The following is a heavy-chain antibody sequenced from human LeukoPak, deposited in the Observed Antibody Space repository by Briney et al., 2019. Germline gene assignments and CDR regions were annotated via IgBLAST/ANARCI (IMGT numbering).Heavy chain of an antibody. CDR3: ARRYYGSGSYGVDY. Sequence: GASVKVSCKASGYTFTSYYMHWVRQAPGQGLEWMGWISAYNGNTNYAQKLQGRVTMTTDTSTSTAYMELRSLRSDDTAVYYCARRYYGSGSYGVDYWGQGTLVTVSS. CDR1: GYTFTSYY. CDR2: ISAYNGNT. D-gene: IGHD3-10*01. V-gene: IGHV1-18*04. J-gene: IGHJ4*02.